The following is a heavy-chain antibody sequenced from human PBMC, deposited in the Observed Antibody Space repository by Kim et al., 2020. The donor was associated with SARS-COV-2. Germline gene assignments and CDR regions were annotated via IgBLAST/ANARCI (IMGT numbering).Heavy chain of an antibody. CDR3: AKGVNTNSWAAGFDP. V-gene: IGHV3-23*01. CDR1: GFTFSSYA. J-gene: IGHJ5*02. D-gene: IGHD6-13*01. Sequence: GWSLRLSCAASGFTFSSYAMGWVRQAPGKGLEWVSTITYSGGNTFHADSVKGRFTISRDNSKNTLNLQMNSLRAEDTALYYCAKGVNTNSWAAGFDPWGQGALVTVSS. CDR2: ITYSGGNT.